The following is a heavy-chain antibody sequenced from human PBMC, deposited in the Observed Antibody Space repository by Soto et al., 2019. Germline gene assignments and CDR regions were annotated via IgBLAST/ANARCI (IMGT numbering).Heavy chain of an antibody. D-gene: IGHD3-22*01. CDR1: GYSFTSYW. J-gene: IGHJ6*02. CDR3: ARREHYYDSGGSPTAGMDV. CDR2: IYPGDSDT. Sequence: GEXLKISCKGSGYSFTSYWIGWVRQMPGKGLEWMGIIYPGDSDTRYSPSFQGQVTISADKSISTAYLQWSSLKASDTAMYYCARREHYYDSGGSPTAGMDVWGQGTTVTVSS. V-gene: IGHV5-51*01.